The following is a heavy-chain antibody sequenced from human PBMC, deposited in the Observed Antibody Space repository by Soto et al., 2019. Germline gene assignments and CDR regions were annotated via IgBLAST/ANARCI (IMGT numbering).Heavy chain of an antibody. J-gene: IGHJ5*02. CDR1: GGSISSGDYY. CDR3: ARSTQSLGPYLLSANWFDP. Sequence: SETLSLTCTVSGGSISSGDYYWSWIRQPPGKGLEWIGYIYYSGSTYYNPSLKSRVTISVDTSKNQFSLKLSSVTAVDTAVYYCARSTQSLGPYLLSANWFDPWGQGTLVTVSS. V-gene: IGHV4-30-4*01. D-gene: IGHD3-16*01. CDR2: IYYSGST.